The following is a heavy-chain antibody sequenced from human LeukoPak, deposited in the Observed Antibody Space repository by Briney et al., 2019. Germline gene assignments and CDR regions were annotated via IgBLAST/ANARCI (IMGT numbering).Heavy chain of an antibody. CDR1: GYTFTGYY. CDR2: INPNSGGT. D-gene: IGHD3-10*01. CDR3: ARDKRYYYGSGSGDYYMDV. Sequence: ASVKVSCKASGYTFTGYYMHWVRQAPGQGLEWMGWINPNSGGTNYAQKFQGRVTMTRDTSISTAYMGLSRLRSDDTAVYYCARDKRYYYGSGSGDYYMDVWGKGTTVTVSS. V-gene: IGHV1-2*02. J-gene: IGHJ6*03.